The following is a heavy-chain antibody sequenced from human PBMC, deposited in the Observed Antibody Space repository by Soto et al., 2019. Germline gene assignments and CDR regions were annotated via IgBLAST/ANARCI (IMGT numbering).Heavy chain of an antibody. CDR3: ARDKDRQQLGGNYYYIMDV. D-gene: IGHD3-3*02. CDR2: IMPVFPTP. J-gene: IGHJ6*02. Sequence: QVQLVQSGAEVKKPGSSVKVSCKTSGGTFRTSAISWVRQAPGHGLEWMGGIMPVFPTPDYAQKFQGRVTITADESTSKAYMELSSLGSEDTAVYYCARDKDRQQLGGNYYYIMDVWGQGTTVTVSS. CDR1: GGTFRTSA. V-gene: IGHV1-69*12.